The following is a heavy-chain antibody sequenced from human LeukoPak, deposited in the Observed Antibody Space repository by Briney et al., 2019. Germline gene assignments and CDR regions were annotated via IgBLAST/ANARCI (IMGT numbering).Heavy chain of an antibody. D-gene: IGHD6-19*01. CDR1: GFTFSSYS. Sequence: GGSLRLPCAASGFTFSSYSMNWVRQAPGKGLEWVSPISSSSSYIYYADSVKGRFTISRDNAKNSLYLQMNSLRAEDTAVYYCAREAVAGTDRFGYFDYWGQGTLVTVSS. CDR3: AREAVAGTDRFGYFDY. CDR2: ISSSSSYI. V-gene: IGHV3-21*01. J-gene: IGHJ4*02.